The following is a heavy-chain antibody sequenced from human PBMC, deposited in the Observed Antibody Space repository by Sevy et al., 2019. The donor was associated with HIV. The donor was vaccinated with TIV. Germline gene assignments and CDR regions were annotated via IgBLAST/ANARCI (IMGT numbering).Heavy chain of an antibody. J-gene: IGHJ4*02. CDR2: FDPEDGET. Sequence: ASVKVSCKVSGYTLTELSMHWVRQAPGKGLEWMGGFDPEDGETIYAQKFQGRVTMTEDTSTDTAYMELSSLGSEDTAVYYCATDLGAAMVTSRFDYWGQGTLVTVSS. CDR1: GYTLTELS. CDR3: ATDLGAAMVTSRFDY. D-gene: IGHD5-18*01. V-gene: IGHV1-24*01.